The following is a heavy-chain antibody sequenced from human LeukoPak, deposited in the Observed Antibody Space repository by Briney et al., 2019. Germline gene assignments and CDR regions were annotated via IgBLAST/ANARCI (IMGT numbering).Heavy chain of an antibody. V-gene: IGHV1-8*03. CDR1: GYTFNSYD. J-gene: IGHJ4*02. CDR2: MNPNSGNT. Sequence: SVKVSYKASGYTFNSYDINWVRQAPGQGLEWMGWMNPNSGNTGYAQKFQGRVTITRNTSISTAYMELSSLRSEDTAVYHCARGRSSGHDYWGQGTLVTVSS. D-gene: IGHD3-22*01. CDR3: ARGRSSGHDY.